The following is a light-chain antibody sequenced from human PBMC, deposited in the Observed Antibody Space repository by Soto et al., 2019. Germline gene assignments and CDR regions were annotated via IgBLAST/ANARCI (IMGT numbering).Light chain of an antibody. V-gene: IGKV1-5*01. CDR2: DAS. J-gene: IGKJ1*01. CDR1: QSISSW. Sequence: DIQMTQSPSTLSASVGDIVTITFRASQSISSWLAWYQQKPGKAPKLLIFDASSLESGVPSRFSGSGSATEFSLTISSLESGDSGTYHCQQYATYAPSTFGQGTKVDIK. CDR3: QQYATYAPST.